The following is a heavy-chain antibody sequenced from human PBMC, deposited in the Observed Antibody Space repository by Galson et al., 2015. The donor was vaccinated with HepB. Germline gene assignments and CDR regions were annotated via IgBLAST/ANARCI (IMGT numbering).Heavy chain of an antibody. CDR2: ISGSGGST. Sequence: SLRLSCAASGFTFSSYAMSWVRQAPGKGLEWVPAISGSGGSTYYADSVKGRFTISRDNSRNTLYLQMNSLRAEDTAVYYCAKDSYDSSGYFLGAFDIWGQGTMVTVSS. J-gene: IGHJ3*02. CDR1: GFTFSSYA. D-gene: IGHD3-22*01. V-gene: IGHV3-23*01. CDR3: AKDSYDSSGYFLGAFDI.